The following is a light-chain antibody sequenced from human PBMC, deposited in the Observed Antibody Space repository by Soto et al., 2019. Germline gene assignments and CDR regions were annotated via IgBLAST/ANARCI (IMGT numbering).Light chain of an antibody. CDR2: GTS. V-gene: IGKV3-20*01. CDR3: QQYDSSPRT. J-gene: IGKJ1*01. Sequence: ENVLTQSPGTLSLSPGERATLSCRASQSVSSYSLAWYQQKPGQAPRLVMYGTSNRATGIPDRFSGSGSGTDFTLTISRLEPEDFAVYYCQQYDSSPRTFGQGTKVDMK. CDR1: QSVSSYS.